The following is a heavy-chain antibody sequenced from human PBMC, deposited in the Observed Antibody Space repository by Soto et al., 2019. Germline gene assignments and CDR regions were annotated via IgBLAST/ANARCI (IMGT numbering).Heavy chain of an antibody. V-gene: IGHV1-18*01. Sequence: QVQLVQSGAEVKKPGASVKVSCKASGYTFTSYGISWVRQAPGQGLEWMGWISAYNGNTNYAQKHQGRAPMTTDTSTSTAYMELRSLRSDDTAVYYCARDHYYDSSGKGDAFDIWGQGTMVTVSS. CDR2: ISAYNGNT. CDR3: ARDHYYDSSGKGDAFDI. J-gene: IGHJ3*02. CDR1: GYTFTSYG. D-gene: IGHD3-22*01.